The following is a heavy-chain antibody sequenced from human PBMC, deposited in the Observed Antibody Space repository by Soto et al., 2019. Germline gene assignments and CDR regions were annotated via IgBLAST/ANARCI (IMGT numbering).Heavy chain of an antibody. V-gene: IGHV4-30-2*01. J-gene: IGHJ4*02. CDR3: ARSREFDY. CDR2: IFPSGTT. Sequence: SETLSLTCGVSGGSLSGAAYSWNWIRQPPGKGLEWIGYIFPSGTTYYNPSLKSRVTISIDVSKNQFSLSLRSLTAADTAVYYCARSREFDYWSQGTLVTVSS. CDR1: GGSLSGAAYS.